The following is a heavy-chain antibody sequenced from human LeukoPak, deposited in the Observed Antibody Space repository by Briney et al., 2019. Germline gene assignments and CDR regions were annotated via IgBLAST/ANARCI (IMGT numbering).Heavy chain of an antibody. D-gene: IGHD5-18*01. V-gene: IGHV1-3*01. J-gene: IGHJ4*02. Sequence: ASVKVSCEASGYTFTSYAMHWVRRAPGQRLEWMGWINAGNGNTKYSQKFQGRVTITRDTSASTAYMELSSLRSEDTAVYYCARDTTWIQLWLHYWGQGTLVTVSS. CDR1: GYTFTSYA. CDR2: INAGNGNT. CDR3: ARDTTWIQLWLHY.